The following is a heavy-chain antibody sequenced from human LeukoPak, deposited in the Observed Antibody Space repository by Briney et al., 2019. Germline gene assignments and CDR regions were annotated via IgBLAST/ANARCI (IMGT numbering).Heavy chain of an antibody. CDR2: IKQDGSEK. J-gene: IGHJ4*02. V-gene: IGHV3-7*01. Sequence: GGSLRLSCAASGFTFSSYWMSWVRQAPGKGLEWVANIKQDGSEKFYVDSVKGRFTISRDNAKNSLFLQMNSLRAEDTAVYYCARGRGSSYGDPFDYWGQGTLVTVSS. CDR1: GFTFSSYW. CDR3: ARGRGSSYGDPFDY. D-gene: IGHD5-18*01.